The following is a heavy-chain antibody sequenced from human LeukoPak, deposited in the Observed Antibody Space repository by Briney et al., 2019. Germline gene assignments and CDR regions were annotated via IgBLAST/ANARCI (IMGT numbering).Heavy chain of an antibody. CDR2: IYSDGTI. CDR1: GLSVSSHH. Sequence: PGGSLRLSCAAFGLSVSSHHMNWIRQAPGKGLEWVSVIYSDGTIYYGDSVKGRFTISRDHAQNTLYLQMNSLRSEDTAVYYCVREHYYERYLYYGFDVWGQGTTVIVSS. J-gene: IGHJ6*02. D-gene: IGHD3-22*01. V-gene: IGHV3-66*02. CDR3: VREHYYERYLYYGFDV.